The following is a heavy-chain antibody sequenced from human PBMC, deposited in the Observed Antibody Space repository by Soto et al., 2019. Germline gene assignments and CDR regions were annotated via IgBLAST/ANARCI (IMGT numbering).Heavy chain of an antibody. J-gene: IGHJ4*02. D-gene: IGHD6-13*01. CDR3: AKDCGSSSRWPAYFYY. CDR1: GFTFSSYA. Sequence: EVQLLESGGGLVQPGGSLRLSCAASGFTFSSYAMSWVRQAPGKGLEWVSAISGSGGSTYYADSVKGRFTISRDNSKNTLFLKMNSLRAEDTAVYYCAKDCGSSSRWPAYFYYWGQGTLVTVSS. V-gene: IGHV3-23*01. CDR2: ISGSGGST.